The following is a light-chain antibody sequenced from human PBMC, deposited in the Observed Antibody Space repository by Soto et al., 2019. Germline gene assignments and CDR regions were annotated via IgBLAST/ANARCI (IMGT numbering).Light chain of an antibody. V-gene: IGLV1-51*01. J-gene: IGLJ2*01. Sequence: QSVLTQPPSVSAAPGQKVTISCSGSSSNIGNNYVSWYQHLPGTAPKLLIYDYNERPSGIPDRFSGSKSGTSATLCITGLQTGDEADYYCGTWDTSLSAVVFGGGTKVTVL. CDR2: DYN. CDR1: SSNIGNNY. CDR3: GTWDTSLSAVV.